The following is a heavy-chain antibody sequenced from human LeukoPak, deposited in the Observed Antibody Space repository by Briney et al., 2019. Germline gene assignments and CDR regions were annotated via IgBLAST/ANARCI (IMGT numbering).Heavy chain of an antibody. Sequence: GGSLRLSCAACVFIFFNYAMHWVRQAPGKGLQWVAFVRFDGGIKYYADSVKGRCTISRDNSKNTLYLQMNSLRPDDTAVYYCANDEAGGATPFDFWGQGTLVTVSS. J-gene: IGHJ4*02. CDR2: VRFDGGIK. CDR3: ANDEAGGATPFDF. CDR1: VFIFFNYA. D-gene: IGHD1-26*01. V-gene: IGHV3-30*02.